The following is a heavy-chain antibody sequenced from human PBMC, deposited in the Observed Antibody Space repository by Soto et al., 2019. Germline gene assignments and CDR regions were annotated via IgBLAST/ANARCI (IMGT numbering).Heavy chain of an antibody. V-gene: IGHV3-30-3*01. Sequence: GGSLRLSCAASGFTFSSYAMHWVRQAPGKGLEWVAVISYDGSNKYYADSVKGRFTISRDNSKNTLYLQMNSLRAEDTAVYYCARGISRSRKYCSSTSCSAFDWYFDLWGRGTLVTVSS. CDR3: ARGISRSRKYCSSTSCSAFDWYFDL. D-gene: IGHD2-2*01. CDR2: ISYDGSNK. CDR1: GFTFSSYA. J-gene: IGHJ2*01.